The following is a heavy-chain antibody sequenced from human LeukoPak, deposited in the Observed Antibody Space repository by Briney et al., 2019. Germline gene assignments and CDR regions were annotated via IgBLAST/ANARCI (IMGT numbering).Heavy chain of an antibody. Sequence: SVKVSCKASGGTFSSYAISWVRQAPGQGLEWMGGIIPIFGTANYAQKFQGRVTITTDESRSTAYMELSSLRSEDTAVYYCARGGRAGSSSPHPLWYYYYYMDVWGKGTTVTVSS. J-gene: IGHJ6*03. D-gene: IGHD6-6*01. CDR1: GGTFSSYA. CDR3: ARGGRAGSSSPHPLWYYYYYMDV. V-gene: IGHV1-69*05. CDR2: IIPIFGTA.